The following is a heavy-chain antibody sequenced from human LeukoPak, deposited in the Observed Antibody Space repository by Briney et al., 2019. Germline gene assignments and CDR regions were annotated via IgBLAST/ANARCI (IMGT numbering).Heavy chain of an antibody. J-gene: IGHJ5*02. V-gene: IGHV6-1*01. D-gene: IGHD1-1*01. CDR3: ARDLPGTSKNWFDP. CDR2: TYYRSTWYN. CDR1: GDIVSSNSVT. Sequence: SQTLSPTCAISGDIVSSNSVTWNWIRQSPSRGLEWLGRTYYRSTWYNDYAVSVKSRITINPDTSKNQFSLQLNSVTPEDTAVYYCARDLPGTSKNWFDPWGQGTLVTVSS.